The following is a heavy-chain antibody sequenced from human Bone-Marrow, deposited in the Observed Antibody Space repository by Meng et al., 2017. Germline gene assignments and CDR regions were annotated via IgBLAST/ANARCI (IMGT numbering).Heavy chain of an antibody. CDR2: IYYSGST. J-gene: IGHJ4*02. CDR3: AREENDFWSGYCYFDY. D-gene: IGHD3-3*01. CDR1: GGSVSSGSYY. V-gene: IGHV4-61*01. Sequence: QVQLQESGPGLVRPSETLSLTCTVSGGSVSSGSYYWSWIRQPPGKGLEWIGYIYYSGSTNYNPSLKSRVTISVDKSKNQFSLKLSSVTAADTAVYYCAREENDFWSGYCYFDYWGQGTLVTVSS.